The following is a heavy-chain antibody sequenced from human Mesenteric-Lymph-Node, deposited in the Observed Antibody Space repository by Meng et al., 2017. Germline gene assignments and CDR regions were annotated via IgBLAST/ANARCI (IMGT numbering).Heavy chain of an antibody. D-gene: IGHD5-18*01. CDR3: AREETRGYSYGYLYAY. J-gene: IGHJ4*02. CDR1: GFTVSSNY. CDR2: IYSGGTT. Sequence: GESLKISCAASGFTVSSNYMSWVRQAPGKGLEWVSLIYSGGTTHYADSVKGRFTISRDNSKNTVYLQMNSLRAEDTAVYYCAREETRGYSYGYLYAYWGQGTLVTVSS. V-gene: IGHV3-66*02.